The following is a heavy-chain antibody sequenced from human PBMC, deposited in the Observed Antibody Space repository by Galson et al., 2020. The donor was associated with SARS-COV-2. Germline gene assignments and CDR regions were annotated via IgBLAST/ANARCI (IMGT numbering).Heavy chain of an antibody. CDR2: ISYDGSNK. Sequence: PGGSLRLSCAASGFTFTSYGMHWVRQAPGKGLEWVALISYDGSNKYYADSVKGRFIISRDDSKNTLFLQMHSLRAEDTAVYCCAKPVGGNYYYGMDVWGQGTTVTVSS. CDR3: AKPVGGNYYYGMDV. D-gene: IGHD1-26*01. J-gene: IGHJ6*02. CDR1: GFTFTSYG. V-gene: IGHV3-30*18.